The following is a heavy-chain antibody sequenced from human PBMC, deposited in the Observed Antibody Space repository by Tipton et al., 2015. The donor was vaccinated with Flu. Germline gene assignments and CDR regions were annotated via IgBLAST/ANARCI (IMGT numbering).Heavy chain of an antibody. CDR3: ARGGYYDILTGYYMNGMDV. V-gene: IGHV4-59*01. D-gene: IGHD3-9*01. Sequence: TLSLTCTVSGGSISSYYWSWIRQPPGKGLEWIGYIYYSGSTNYNPSLKSRVTISVDTSKNQFSLKLSSVTAADTAVYYCARGGYYDILTGYYMNGMDVWGQGTTVPVSS. CDR1: GGSISSYY. J-gene: IGHJ6*02. CDR2: IYYSGST.